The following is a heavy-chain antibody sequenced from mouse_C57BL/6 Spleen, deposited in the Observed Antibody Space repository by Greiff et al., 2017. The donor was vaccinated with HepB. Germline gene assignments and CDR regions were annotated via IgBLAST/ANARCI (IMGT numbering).Heavy chain of an antibody. CDR3: ARRPPFAY. CDR1: GYSITSGYY. J-gene: IGHJ3*01. V-gene: IGHV3-6*01. Sequence: EVKLLESGPGLVKPSQSLSLTCSVTGYSITSGYYWNWIRQFPGNKLEWMGYISYDGSNNYNPSLKNRISITRDTSKNQFFLKLNSVTTEDTATYYCARRPPFAYWGQGTLVTVSA. CDR2: ISYDGSN.